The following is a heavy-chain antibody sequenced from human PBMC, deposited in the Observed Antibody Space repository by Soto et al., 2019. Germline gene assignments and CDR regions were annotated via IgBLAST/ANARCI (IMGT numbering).Heavy chain of an antibody. CDR1: GYSFTNYW. CDR2: IFPGDSDT. D-gene: IGHD1-26*01. V-gene: IGHV5-51*01. J-gene: IGHJ3*02. CDR3: ARQPIVGASDAFDI. Sequence: GESLKISCKGSGYSFTNYWIGWVRQKPGKGLEWMGTIFPGDSDTRYSPSFQGQVTISADRSSSTAYLQWSSLKASDTAMYYCARQPIVGASDAFDIWGQGTMVTVSS.